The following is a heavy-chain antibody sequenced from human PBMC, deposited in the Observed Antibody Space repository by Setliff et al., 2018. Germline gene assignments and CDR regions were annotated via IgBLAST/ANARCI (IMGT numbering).Heavy chain of an antibody. CDR2: ISRSSTYI. J-gene: IGHJ3*02. CDR3: ASAGHSGSWFPFDAFHI. V-gene: IGHV3-21*01. D-gene: IGHD6-13*01. CDR1: GFTFSTHS. Sequence: GGSLSLSCAASGFTFSTHSMNWVRQAPGKGLEWVSSISRSSTYIYYTDSMKGRFTISRDNAKNSLYLQMNSLRAEDTAVYYCASAGHSGSWFPFDAFHIWGQGTMVTVSS.